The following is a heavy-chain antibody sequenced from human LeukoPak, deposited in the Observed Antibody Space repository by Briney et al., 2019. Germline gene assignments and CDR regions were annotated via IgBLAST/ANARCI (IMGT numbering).Heavy chain of an antibody. Sequence: GGSLRLSCAASGFTFSTYPMSWVRQAPGKGLEWVSGISASGDTTYYAGSVKGRFTISRDNSKNTVSLQMNRLRAEDTAVYYCAKGRGWEASYYYYYMDVWGKGTTVTISS. CDR1: GFTFSTYP. CDR3: AKGRGWEASYYYYYMDV. V-gene: IGHV3-23*01. CDR2: ISASGDTT. D-gene: IGHD1-26*01. J-gene: IGHJ6*03.